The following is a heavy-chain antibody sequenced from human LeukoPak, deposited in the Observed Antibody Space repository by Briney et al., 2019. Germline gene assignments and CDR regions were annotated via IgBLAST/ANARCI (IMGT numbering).Heavy chain of an antibody. V-gene: IGHV1-18*01. Sequence: ASVKVSCKASGYTFTSYGISWVRQAPGQGLEWMGWISAYNGNTNYAQQLQGRVTMTTDTSTSTAYMELRSLRSDDTAVYYCARDRRVYYDSSGYYHFDYWGQGTLVTVSS. D-gene: IGHD3-22*01. J-gene: IGHJ4*02. CDR1: GYTFTSYG. CDR3: ARDRRVYYDSSGYYHFDY. CDR2: ISAYNGNT.